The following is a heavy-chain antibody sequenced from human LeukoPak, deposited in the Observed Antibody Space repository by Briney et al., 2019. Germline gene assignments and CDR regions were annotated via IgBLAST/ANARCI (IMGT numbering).Heavy chain of an antibody. CDR1: GFTFSSYR. D-gene: IGHD6-13*01. Sequence: GSLRLSCAASGFTFSSYRMHWVRQAPGKGLVWVSRINSDGSSTSYADSVKGRFTISRDNAKNTLYLQMNSLRAEDTAVYYCAREPYSPYYYYYYMDVWGKGTTVTVSS. CDR3: AREPYSPYYYYYYMDV. V-gene: IGHV3-74*01. J-gene: IGHJ6*03. CDR2: INSDGSST.